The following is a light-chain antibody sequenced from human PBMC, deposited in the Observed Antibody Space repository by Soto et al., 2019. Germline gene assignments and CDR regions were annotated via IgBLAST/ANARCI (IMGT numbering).Light chain of an antibody. Sequence: AIQMTQSPSSLSASVGDRVTITCRASQGIRSDLGWYQQRPGEAPKLLIYGVSSLQSGVPSRFSGSGSGTDFTVTISSLQPEDFATYYCLQDYDYPRTFGQGTKVEI. V-gene: IGKV1-6*01. CDR2: GVS. CDR3: LQDYDYPRT. CDR1: QGIRSD. J-gene: IGKJ1*01.